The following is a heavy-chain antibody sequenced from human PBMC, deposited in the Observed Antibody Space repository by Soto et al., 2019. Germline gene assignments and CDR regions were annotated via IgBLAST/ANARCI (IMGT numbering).Heavy chain of an antibody. CDR1: GGSISSGGYY. D-gene: IGHD4-4*01. CDR2: IYYSGST. Sequence: SETLSLTCTVSGGSISSGGYYWSWIRQHPGKGLEWIGYIYYSGSTKYKPSLKSRVTISVDTSKNQFSLKVSSATAADTAVYYCARHSNRNYGQYYFDYWGLGALVTVSS. CDR3: ARHSNRNYGQYYFDY. V-gene: IGHV4-61*08. J-gene: IGHJ4*02.